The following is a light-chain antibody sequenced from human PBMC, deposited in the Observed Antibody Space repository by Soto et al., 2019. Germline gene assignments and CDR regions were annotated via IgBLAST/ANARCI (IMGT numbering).Light chain of an antibody. CDR2: WAS. J-gene: IGKJ5*01. CDR1: QSVLSRSDNENY. Sequence: DFVMTQSPDSLAVSLGERATVNCKSSQSVLSRSDNENYLAWYQQKAGQPPKLVIRWASTREPGVPDRFSGSGSGTDFTLTISSLQAEDVAVYYGTPITFGQGTRLEIK. CDR3: TPIT. V-gene: IGKV4-1*01.